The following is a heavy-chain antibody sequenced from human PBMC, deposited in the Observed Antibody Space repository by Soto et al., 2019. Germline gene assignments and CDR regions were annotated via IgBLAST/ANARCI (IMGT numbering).Heavy chain of an antibody. CDR1: GFSLSTSGVG. Sequence: QITLKEPGPTPVKPTQTLTLTFTFSGFSLSTSGVGVGWIRQPPAKALEWLALIYWDDDKRYSPSRKSRLTITKDTTKNQVVLTMNNMDPVDTATYYGAHRLRYSYGYYFDYWGQGTLVTVSS. CDR3: AHRLRYSYGYYFDY. CDR2: IYWDDDK. V-gene: IGHV2-5*02. D-gene: IGHD5-18*01. J-gene: IGHJ4*02.